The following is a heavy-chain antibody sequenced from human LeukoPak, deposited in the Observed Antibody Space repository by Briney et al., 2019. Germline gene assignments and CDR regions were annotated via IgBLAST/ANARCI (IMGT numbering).Heavy chain of an antibody. CDR3: ARGRLGEYFDY. D-gene: IGHD3-16*01. CDR2: IYSGGTT. CDR1: GFTFSSYA. J-gene: IGHJ4*02. Sequence: GGSLRLSCAASGFTFSSYAMHWVRQAPGKGLEWVSVIYSGGTTYYADSVKGRFTISRDNSKNTLYLQMNSLRAEDTAVYYCARGRLGEYFDYWGQGSLVTVSS. V-gene: IGHV3-66*01.